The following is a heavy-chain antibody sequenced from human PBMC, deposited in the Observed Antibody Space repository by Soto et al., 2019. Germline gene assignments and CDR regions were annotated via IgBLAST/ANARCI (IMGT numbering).Heavy chain of an antibody. D-gene: IGHD6-19*01. Sequence: PGESLKISCAASGFTFSSYVMHWVRQAPGKGLEWVAVMWWHGRDKFYADSVKGRFTISRDNSKNTLYLQMNSLRAEDTAVYYCASWEQWSYYFDYWGQGTLVTVSS. J-gene: IGHJ4*02. V-gene: IGHV3-33*01. CDR2: MWWHGRDK. CDR1: GFTFSSYV. CDR3: ASWEQWSYYFDY.